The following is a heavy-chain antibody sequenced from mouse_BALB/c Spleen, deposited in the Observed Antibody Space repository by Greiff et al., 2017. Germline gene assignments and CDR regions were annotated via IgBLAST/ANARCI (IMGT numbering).Heavy chain of an antibody. V-gene: IGHV5-17*02. CDR1: GFTFSSFG. CDR2: ISSGSSTI. CDR3: AILYYYGSSYAYFDY. Sequence: EVMLVESGGGLVQPGGSRKLSCAASGFTFSSFGMHWVRQAPEKGLEWVAYISSGSSTIYYADTVKGRFTISRDNPKNTLFLQMTSLRSEDTAMYYCAILYYYGSSYAYFDYWGQGTTLTVSS. D-gene: IGHD1-1*01. J-gene: IGHJ2*01.